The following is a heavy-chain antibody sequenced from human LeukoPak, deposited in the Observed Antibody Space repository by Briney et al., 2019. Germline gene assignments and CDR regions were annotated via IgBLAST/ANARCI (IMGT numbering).Heavy chain of an antibody. D-gene: IGHD3-10*01. CDR1: GGSFSGYY. V-gene: IGHV4-34*01. CDR2: INHSGST. CDR3: ARSNYGQSRSNWFDP. Sequence: PSETLSLTCAVYGGSFSGYYWSWIRRPPGKGLEWIGEINHSGSTNYNPSLKSRVTISVDTSKNQFSLKLSSVSAADTAVYYCARSNYGQSRSNWFDPWGQGTLVTVSS. J-gene: IGHJ5*02.